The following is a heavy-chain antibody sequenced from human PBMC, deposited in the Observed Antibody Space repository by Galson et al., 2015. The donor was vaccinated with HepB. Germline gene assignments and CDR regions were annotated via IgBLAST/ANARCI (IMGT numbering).Heavy chain of an antibody. CDR1: GGSISSYY. Sequence: SETLSLTCTVSGGSISSYYWSWIRQPPGKGLEWIGHIYYSGSTNYNPSLKSRVTISVDTSKNQFSLKLSSVTAADTAVYYCARHRRSGGFWYFDLWGRGTLVTVSS. D-gene: IGHD3-10*01. CDR3: ARHRRSGGFWYFDL. V-gene: IGHV4-59*08. J-gene: IGHJ2*01. CDR2: IYYSGST.